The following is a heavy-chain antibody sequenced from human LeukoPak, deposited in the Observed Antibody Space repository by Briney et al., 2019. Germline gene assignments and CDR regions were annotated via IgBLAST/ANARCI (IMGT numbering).Heavy chain of an antibody. D-gene: IGHD3-10*01. J-gene: IGHJ3*02. V-gene: IGHV3-30*18. CDR2: ISYDGSNK. CDR3: AKDLSRVVREPNAFGI. CDR1: GFTFSSYG. Sequence: PGRSLRLSCAASGFTFSSYGMHWVRQAPVKGLEWVAVISYDGSNKYYADYVKGRFTISRDNSKNTLYLQMNSLRAKDTAVYYCAKDLSRVVREPNAFGIWGQGTMVTVSS.